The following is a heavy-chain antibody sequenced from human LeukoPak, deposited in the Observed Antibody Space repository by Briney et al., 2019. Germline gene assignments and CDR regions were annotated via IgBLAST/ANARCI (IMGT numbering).Heavy chain of an antibody. CDR2: IYYSGST. J-gene: IGHJ4*02. CDR3: ASDANPYYFDY. V-gene: IGHV4-39*07. CDR1: GGAISSSSYY. Sequence: SETLSLTCTVSGGAISSSSYYWGWLRQPPGKGLEWIGSIYYSGSTYYNPSLKSRVTISVDTSKNQFSLKLSSVTAADTAVYYCASDANPYYFDYWGQGTLVTVSS.